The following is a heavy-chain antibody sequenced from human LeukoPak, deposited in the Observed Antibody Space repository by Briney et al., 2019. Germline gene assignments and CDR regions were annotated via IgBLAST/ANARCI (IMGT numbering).Heavy chain of an antibody. Sequence: PGGSLRLSCAASGFTFSTYDMSWVRQAPGKGLKWVSAISGSGGSTYCADSVKGRFTISRDNSKNTLYLQMNSLRAEDTAVYYCAKDVFATTAYNWFDPWGQGTLVTVSS. D-gene: IGHD2-21*01. CDR1: GFTFSTYD. CDR2: ISGSGGST. V-gene: IGHV3-23*01. CDR3: AKDVFATTAYNWFDP. J-gene: IGHJ5*02.